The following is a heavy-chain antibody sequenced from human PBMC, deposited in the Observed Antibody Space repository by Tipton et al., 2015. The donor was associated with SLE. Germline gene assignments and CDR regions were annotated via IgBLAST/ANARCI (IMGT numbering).Heavy chain of an antibody. CDR1: SDSFSNYY. J-gene: IGHJ5*02. D-gene: IGHD1-26*01. CDR2: MYHSGIT. V-gene: IGHV4-59*01. Sequence: GLVKPSETLSLTCTVSSDSFSNYYWSWIRQPPGKGLEWIGYMYHSGITNYNPSLYSRVTISVDTSKNQFSLKMNSVTAADTAVYYCARGTPFMEWERNWFDPWGQGTLVTVSS. CDR3: ARGTPFMEWERNWFDP.